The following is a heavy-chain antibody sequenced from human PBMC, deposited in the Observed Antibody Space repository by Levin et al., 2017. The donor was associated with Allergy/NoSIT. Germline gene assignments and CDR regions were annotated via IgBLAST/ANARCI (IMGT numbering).Heavy chain of an antibody. J-gene: IGHJ4*02. CDR3: ARGGPPYSSPIQNYFDY. D-gene: IGHD5-18*01. V-gene: IGHV4-31*03. CDR2: IYYSGST. Sequence: PSPTLSLPCTVSCGSISSGGYYWSWIRQHPGKGLEWIGYIYYSGSTYYNPSLKSRVTISVDTSKNQFSLKLSSVTAADTAVYYCARGGPPYSSPIQNYFDYWGQGTLVTVSS. CDR1: CGSISSGGYY.